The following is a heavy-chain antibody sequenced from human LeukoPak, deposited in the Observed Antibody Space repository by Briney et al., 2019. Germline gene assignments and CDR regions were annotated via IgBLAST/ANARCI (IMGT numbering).Heavy chain of an antibody. D-gene: IGHD3-10*01. CDR1: GYTFTNYG. Sequence: ASVKVSCKASGYTFTNYGISWVRQAPGQGLEWMGWISVYTGKTYHAQKFQGRVTITADKSTSTAYMELSSLRSEDTAVYYCARDLNTMVRGVWGQGTLVTVSS. V-gene: IGHV1-18*01. CDR2: ISVYTGKT. CDR3: ARDLNTMVRGV. J-gene: IGHJ4*02.